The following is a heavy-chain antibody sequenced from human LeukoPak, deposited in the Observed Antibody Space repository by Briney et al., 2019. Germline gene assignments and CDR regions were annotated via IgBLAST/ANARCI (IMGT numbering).Heavy chain of an antibody. J-gene: IGHJ5*02. CDR1: GFTFSSYS. V-gene: IGHV3-48*01. CDR3: ARSRTFYYDTNWFDP. CDR2: ISSSSSAI. Sequence: GGSLRLSCAASGFTFSSYSMNWVRQAPGKGLEWVSYISSSSSAIYYADSVKGRFTISRDNAKNSLYLQMSGLRAEDTAVYYCARSRTFYYDTNWFDPWGQGTLVTVSS. D-gene: IGHD3-22*01.